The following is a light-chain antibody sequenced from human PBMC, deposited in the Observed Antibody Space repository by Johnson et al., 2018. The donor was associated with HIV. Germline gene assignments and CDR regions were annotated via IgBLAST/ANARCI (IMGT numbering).Light chain of an antibody. J-gene: IGLJ1*01. Sequence: TQPPSVSAAPGQKVTISCSGSSSNIGNNDVSWYQHLPGAAPKLLIYDNNKRPSGIPDRFSGSKSGPSATLGITGLQTGDEADYYCGTWDSSLSAYVFGTGTKVTVL. V-gene: IGLV1-51*01. CDR2: DNN. CDR3: GTWDSSLSAYV. CDR1: SSNIGNND.